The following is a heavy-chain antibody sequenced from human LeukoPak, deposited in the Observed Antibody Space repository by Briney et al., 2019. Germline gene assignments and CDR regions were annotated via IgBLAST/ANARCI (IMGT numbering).Heavy chain of an antibody. CDR2: IYSGGST. Sequence: PGGSLRLSCAASGFTVSSNYMSWVRQAPGKGLEWVSVIYSGGSTCYADSVKGRFTISRDNSKNTLYLQMNSLRAEDTAVYYCAREPPWGHGGNSVDGYWGQGTLVTVSS. V-gene: IGHV3-53*01. J-gene: IGHJ4*02. CDR1: GFTVSSNY. CDR3: AREPPWGHGGNSVDGY. D-gene: IGHD4-23*01.